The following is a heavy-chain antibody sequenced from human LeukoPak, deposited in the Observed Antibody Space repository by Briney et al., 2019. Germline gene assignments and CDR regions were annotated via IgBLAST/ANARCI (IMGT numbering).Heavy chain of an antibody. D-gene: IGHD1-26*01. Sequence: ASVKVSCKASGYTFTSYGISWVRQAPGQGLEWMGWISAYNGNTNYAQKLQGRVTMTTDTSTSTAYMVLRSLRSDDTAVYYCARGGGTPYSGSYRAFDIWGQGTMVTVSS. J-gene: IGHJ3*02. CDR1: GYTFTSYG. V-gene: IGHV1-18*01. CDR2: ISAYNGNT. CDR3: ARGGGTPYSGSYRAFDI.